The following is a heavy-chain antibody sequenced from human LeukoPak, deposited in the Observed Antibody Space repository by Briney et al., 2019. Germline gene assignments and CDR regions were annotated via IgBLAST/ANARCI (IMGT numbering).Heavy chain of an antibody. D-gene: IGHD4-17*01. V-gene: IGHV1-2*02. Sequence: ASVKVSCKASGYTFTSYDINWVRQAPGQGLEWMGWINPNSGGTNYAQKFQGRVTMTRDTSISTAYMELSRLRSDDTAVYYCASQKSYGDYVDAFDIWGQGTMVTVSS. CDR2: INPNSGGT. CDR3: ASQKSYGDYVDAFDI. CDR1: GYTFTSYD. J-gene: IGHJ3*02.